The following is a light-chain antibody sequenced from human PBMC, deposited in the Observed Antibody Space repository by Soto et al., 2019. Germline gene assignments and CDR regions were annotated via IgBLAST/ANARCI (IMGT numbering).Light chain of an antibody. CDR2: DAS. V-gene: IGKV3-11*01. J-gene: IGKJ1*01. CDR1: QSINRH. Sequence: EIVLTQSPATLSLSPGERATLSCRASQSINRHLAWYRQKPGQAPRLLIYDASNRATGIPARFSGSGSGTDFTLTISSLEPEDFAVYYCQQYGSSPRWTFGQGTKVEIK. CDR3: QQYGSSPRWT.